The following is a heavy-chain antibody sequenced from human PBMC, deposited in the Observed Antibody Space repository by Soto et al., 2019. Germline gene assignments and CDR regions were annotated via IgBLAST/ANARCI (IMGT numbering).Heavy chain of an antibody. V-gene: IGHV1-69*01. J-gene: IGHJ5*02. D-gene: IGHD4-17*01. CDR1: GGTFKRYA. CDR2: IIPMFGSP. Sequence: QVQLVQSGAEVKKSGSSVKISCKTAGGTFKRYAISWVRQAPERGLEWMGAIIPMFGSPNYAQKFQGRLTITADESTNTVYMEMSSLRFDDTAVYYCAREGGHNYGLGRGHPFDPWGQGTLVTVSS. CDR3: AREGGHNYGLGRGHPFDP.